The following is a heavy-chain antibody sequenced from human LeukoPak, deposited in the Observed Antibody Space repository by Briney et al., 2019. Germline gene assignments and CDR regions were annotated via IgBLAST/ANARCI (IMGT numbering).Heavy chain of an antibody. V-gene: IGHV4-39*07. CDR3: ARDGIAAVPFDY. CDR2: IDYSGTT. Sequence: SETLSLTCTVPSGSISSNNHYWGWIRQPQGKGLEWIGSIDYSGTTDYNPSLKSRVTISVDTSKKQFYLRLGSVTAADTAVYYCARDGIAAVPFDYWGQGTLVTVSS. CDR1: SGSISSNNHY. J-gene: IGHJ4*02. D-gene: IGHD6-13*01.